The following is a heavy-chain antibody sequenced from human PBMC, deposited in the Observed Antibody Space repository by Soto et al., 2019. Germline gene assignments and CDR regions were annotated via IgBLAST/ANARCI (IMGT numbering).Heavy chain of an antibody. V-gene: IGHV5-51*01. D-gene: IGHD6-13*01. CDR3: ARNIAAAGEHYYYGMDV. CDR2: IYPGDSDT. CDR1: GYSFTSYW. Sequence: PGESLKISCKGSGYSFTSYWIGWVRQMPGNGLEWMGIIYPGDSDTRYSPSFQGQVTISADKSISTAYLQWSSLKASDTAMYYCARNIAAAGEHYYYGMDVWGQGTTVTVSS. J-gene: IGHJ6*02.